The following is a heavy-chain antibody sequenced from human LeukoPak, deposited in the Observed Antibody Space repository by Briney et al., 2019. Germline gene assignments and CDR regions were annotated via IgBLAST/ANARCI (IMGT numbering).Heavy chain of an antibody. Sequence: TSETLSLTCTVSGYSMRSGYEWGWIRQPAGEGLEWLANIYCSCTFYYNPSLKSRVTISVDTPKNQFSLKLTSVTAADTAVYYCARGLGRQQLVSPFDYWGQGTLVTVSS. V-gene: IGHV4-38-2*02. D-gene: IGHD6-13*01. CDR3: ARGLGRQQLVSPFDY. CDR2: IYCSCTF. J-gene: IGHJ4*02. CDR1: GYSMRSGYE.